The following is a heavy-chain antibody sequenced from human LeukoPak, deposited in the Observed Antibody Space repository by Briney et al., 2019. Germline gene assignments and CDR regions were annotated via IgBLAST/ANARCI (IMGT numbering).Heavy chain of an antibody. D-gene: IGHD3-10*01. V-gene: IGHV3-23*01. CDR1: GFTFSSYA. J-gene: IGHJ4*02. Sequence: GGSLRLSCAASGFTFSSYAMSWVRQAPGKGLEWVSAISGSGGSTYYADSVKGRFTISRDNSKNTLYLQMNSLRAEDTAVYYCATETLWLGEPNYFDYWGQGTLVTVSS. CDR3: ATETLWLGEPNYFDY. CDR2: ISGSGGST.